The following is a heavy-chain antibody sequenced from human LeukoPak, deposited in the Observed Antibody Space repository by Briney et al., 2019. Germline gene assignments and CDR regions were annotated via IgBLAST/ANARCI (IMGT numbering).Heavy chain of an antibody. CDR1: GGSISSGGYY. J-gene: IGHJ4*02. CDR2: IYYSGST. V-gene: IGHV4-31*03. Sequence: SQTLSLTCTVSGGSISSGGYYWSWIRQHPGKGLEWIGYIYYSGSTYYNPSLKSRVTISVDTSKNQFSLKLSSVTAADTAVYYCARDSNYYPGIDYWGQGTLVTVSS. D-gene: IGHD4-11*01. CDR3: ARDSNYYPGIDY.